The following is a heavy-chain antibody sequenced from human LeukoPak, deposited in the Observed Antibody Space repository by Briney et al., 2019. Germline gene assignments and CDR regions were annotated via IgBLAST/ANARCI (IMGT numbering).Heavy chain of an antibody. V-gene: IGHV4-39*07. J-gene: IGHJ4*02. Sequence: SETLSLTCTVSGGSISTSIYYWGWIRQPPGKGLEWIGSIYYSGSTYYNPSLKSRVTISVDTSKNQFSLKLSSVTAADTAVYYCARDRGATLDYWGQGTLVTVSS. CDR3: ARDRGATLDY. D-gene: IGHD5-12*01. CDR2: IYYSGST. CDR1: GGSISTSIYY.